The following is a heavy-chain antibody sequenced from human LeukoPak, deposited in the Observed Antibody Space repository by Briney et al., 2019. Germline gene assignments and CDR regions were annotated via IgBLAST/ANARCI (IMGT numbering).Heavy chain of an antibody. D-gene: IGHD5-12*01. Sequence: SETLSLTCTVSGGSVSSSSYYWVWIRQPPGKGLEWIGRIYTSGSTNYNPSLKSRVTMSVDTSKNQFSLKLSSVTAADTAVYYCARESGYDGGFDYWGQGTLVTVSS. CDR2: IYTSGST. CDR1: GGSVSSSSYY. CDR3: ARESGYDGGFDY. V-gene: IGHV4-39*07. J-gene: IGHJ4*02.